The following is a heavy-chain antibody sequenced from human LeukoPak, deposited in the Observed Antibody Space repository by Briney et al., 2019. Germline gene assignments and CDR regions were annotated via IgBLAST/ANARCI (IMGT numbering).Heavy chain of an antibody. CDR3: ARADRLHGGPYLIGP. CDR2: INPNSGGT. Sequence: ASVKVSCKASGYSFTDYYMHWVRQAPGQGLEWMGWINPNSGGTNSAQKFQGRVTMTRDTSITTVYMEVSWLTSDDTAIYYCARADRLHGGPYLIGPWGQGTLVTVS. V-gene: IGHV1-2*02. D-gene: IGHD2-21*01. CDR1: GYSFTDYY. J-gene: IGHJ5*02.